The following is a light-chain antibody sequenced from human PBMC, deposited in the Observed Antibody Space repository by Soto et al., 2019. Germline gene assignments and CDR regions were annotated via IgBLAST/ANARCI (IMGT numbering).Light chain of an antibody. V-gene: IGLV2-11*01. CDR3: CSYAGSYTWV. CDR1: SSDVGGYNY. J-gene: IGLJ3*02. Sequence: QSVLTQPRSVSGSPGQSVTISCTGTSSDVGGYNYVSWYQQHPGQAPELMIYDVSKRPSGVPDRFSGSKSGNTASLTISGLQAEDEADYYCCSYAGSYTWVFGGGTQLTVL. CDR2: DVS.